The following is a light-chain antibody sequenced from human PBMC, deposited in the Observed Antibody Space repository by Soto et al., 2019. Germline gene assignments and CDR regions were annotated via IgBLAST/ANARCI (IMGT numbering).Light chain of an antibody. CDR2: GNS. J-gene: IGLJ2*01. CDR3: QSYDSSLSGVV. CDR1: SSNIGAGYD. Sequence: QSVLTHPPSVSGAPGQRVTISCTGSSSNIGAGYDVHWYQQLPGTAPKLPIYGNSNRPSGVPDRFSGSKSGTSASLAITGLQAEDEADYYCQSYDSSLSGVVFGGGTKLTVL. V-gene: IGLV1-40*01.